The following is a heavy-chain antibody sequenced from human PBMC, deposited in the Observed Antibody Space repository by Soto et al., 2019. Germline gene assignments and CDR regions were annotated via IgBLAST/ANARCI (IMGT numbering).Heavy chain of an antibody. V-gene: IGHV3-30-3*01. CDR1: GFTFSSYA. CDR3: ARDLLRPWQQPHLDY. CDR2: ISYDGSNK. D-gene: IGHD6-13*01. J-gene: IGHJ4*02. Sequence: QVQLVESGGGVVQPGRSLRLSCAASGFTFSSYAMHWVRQAPGKGLEWVAVISYDGSNKYYADSVKGRFTISRDNSKNTLYLQMNSLRADDTAVYYCARDLLRPWQQPHLDYWGQGTLVTVSS.